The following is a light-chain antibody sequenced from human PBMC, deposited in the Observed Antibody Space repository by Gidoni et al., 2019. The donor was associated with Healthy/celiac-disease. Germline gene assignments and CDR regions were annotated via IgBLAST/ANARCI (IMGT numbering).Light chain of an antibody. CDR3: QQYNNWPPAYT. CDR1: QSVSSN. V-gene: IGKV3-15*01. Sequence: EIVMTQSPATLSVSTGERATLSCRASQSVSSNLALYQHQPGQAPRLRIYDASTRATGIPARFSCSGSGTEFTLTISSLQSEDFAVYDCQQYNNWPPAYTFGQGTKLEIK. CDR2: DAS. J-gene: IGKJ2*01.